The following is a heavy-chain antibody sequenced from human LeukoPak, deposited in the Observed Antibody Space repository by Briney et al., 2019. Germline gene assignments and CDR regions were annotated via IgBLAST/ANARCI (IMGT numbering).Heavy chain of an antibody. CDR1: GFTFSDYY. J-gene: IGHJ4*02. Sequence: GGSLRLSCAASGFTFSDYYMSWIRQAPGKGLEWVSYISSSGSTIYYADSVKGRFTISRDNAKNSLYLQMNSLRAEDTAVYYCAKPIGYCSGGSCYPDYWGQGTLVTVSS. D-gene: IGHD2-15*01. CDR2: ISSSGSTI. CDR3: AKPIGYCSGGSCYPDY. V-gene: IGHV3-11*01.